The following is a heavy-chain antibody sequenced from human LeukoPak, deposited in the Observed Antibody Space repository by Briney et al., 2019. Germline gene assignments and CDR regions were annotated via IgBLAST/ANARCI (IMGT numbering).Heavy chain of an antibody. J-gene: IGHJ6*03. CDR1: GFSFSRRG. CDR2: ISPGSGTI. V-gene: IGHV3-48*04. CDR3: ARIDSPTVYTYYMDL. D-gene: IGHD3-16*01. Sequence: GESLRLSCATSGFSFSRRGMNWVRHPPGKGLEWVSYISPGSGTIYYAESVKGRFTVSRDDAKNSLFLQMNTLRAEDTAVYYCARIDSPTVYTYYMDLWGKGTTVTVAS.